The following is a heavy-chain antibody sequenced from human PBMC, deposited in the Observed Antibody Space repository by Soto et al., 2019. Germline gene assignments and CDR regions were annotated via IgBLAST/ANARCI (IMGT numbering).Heavy chain of an antibody. CDR2: IKQDGSDK. D-gene: IGHD2-21*01. CDR1: GMSFNSYW. V-gene: IGHV3-7*03. Sequence: GSLSLSCAASGMSFNSYWMSWVRQVPGKGLEWVANIKQDGSDKYYMDSVKGRFTISRDNAKNSLYLQMNSLRVEDTAVYYCATIAVQPTFDYWGQGTLVTVSS. CDR3: ATIAVQPTFDY. J-gene: IGHJ4*02.